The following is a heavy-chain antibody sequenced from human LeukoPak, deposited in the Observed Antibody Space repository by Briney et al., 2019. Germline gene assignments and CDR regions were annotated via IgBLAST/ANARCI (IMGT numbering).Heavy chain of an antibody. CDR1: GFTFSSYG. CDR2: ISSSSSYI. CDR3: ASLYYDYVWGSYRYSDY. V-gene: IGHV3-21*01. D-gene: IGHD3-16*02. Sequence: GSLRLSCAASGFTFSSYGMHWVRQAPGKGLEWVSSISSSSSYIYYADSVKGRFTISRDNAKNSLYLQMNSLRAEDTAVYYCASLYYDYVWGSYRYSDYWGQGTLVTVSS. J-gene: IGHJ4*02.